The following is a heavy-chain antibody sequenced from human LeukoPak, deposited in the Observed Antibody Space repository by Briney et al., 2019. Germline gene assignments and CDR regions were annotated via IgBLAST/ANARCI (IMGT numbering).Heavy chain of an antibody. CDR2: INSDGSSA. D-gene: IGHD1-7*01. V-gene: IGHV3-74*01. CDR3: AMNYGYYYYYMDV. CDR1: GFNFCSYW. J-gene: IGHJ6*03. Sequence: AGGSLRLSCAASGFNFCSYWMQWVRQAPGRGLVWVSRINSDGSSASYADSVKGRFTISRDNAKNTLYLQMNSLRAEDTAVYYCAMNYGYYYYYMDVWGKGTTVTVSS.